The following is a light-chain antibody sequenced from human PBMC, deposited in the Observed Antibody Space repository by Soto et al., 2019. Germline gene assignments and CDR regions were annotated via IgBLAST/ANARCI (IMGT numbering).Light chain of an antibody. CDR3: QKYISAPFT. V-gene: IGKV1-27*01. Sequence: DLQMTQSPSSLSASVGDRVTITCRASQGIANYLAWYQQKPGKVPKLLIYAASTLQSGVPSRFSGSASGTDFTLTISSLQPEDVATYYCQKYISAPFTFGPGTSVGVK. CDR1: QGIANY. CDR2: AAS. J-gene: IGKJ3*01.